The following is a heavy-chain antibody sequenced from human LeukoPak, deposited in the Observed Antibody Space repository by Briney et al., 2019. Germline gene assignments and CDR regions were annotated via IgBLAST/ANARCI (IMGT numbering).Heavy chain of an antibody. CDR1: GYTFTSHH. J-gene: IGHJ4*02. CDR3: ARGRPTNLNGIY. CDR2: MDPESGNT. Sequence: ASVKVSCKASGYTFTSHHINWVRQATGQGFEWMGWMDPESGNTDFAQKFQGRFTMTWDTSLSTAYMELSSLTSEDTAVYYCARGRPTNLNGIYWGQGTLVTVSS. D-gene: IGHD1-1*01. V-gene: IGHV1-8*01.